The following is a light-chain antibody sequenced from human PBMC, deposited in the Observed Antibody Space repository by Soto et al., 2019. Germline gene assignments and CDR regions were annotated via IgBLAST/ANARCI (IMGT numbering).Light chain of an antibody. Sequence: QSALTQPASVSGSPGQSITISCTGTSSDVGGYNFVSWFQQHPGKAPKLLIYDVSSRPSGVSNRFSGSKSGNTASLTISGLQAEDEADYYCSSYTSSGTVVFGGGTKLT. CDR1: SSDVGGYNF. V-gene: IGLV2-14*01. CDR2: DVS. CDR3: SSYTSSGTVV. J-gene: IGLJ2*01.